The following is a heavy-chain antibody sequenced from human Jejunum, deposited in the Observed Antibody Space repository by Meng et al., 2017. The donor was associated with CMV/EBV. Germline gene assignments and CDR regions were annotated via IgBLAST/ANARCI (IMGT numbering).Heavy chain of an antibody. CDR2: ISYKGDNK. CDR3: TKDQVLL. D-gene: IGHD3-10*01. Sequence: GQVGESGGGVVQAGGSLRLSCTPSGFTFSDYGMHWIRQAPGKGLEWVAFISYKGDNKYYADSVRGRFTISRDNSKNTLDLQMNSLRTEDTAVYYCTKDQVLLWGQGTLVTVSS. CDR1: GFTFSDYG. J-gene: IGHJ4*02. V-gene: IGHV3-30*02.